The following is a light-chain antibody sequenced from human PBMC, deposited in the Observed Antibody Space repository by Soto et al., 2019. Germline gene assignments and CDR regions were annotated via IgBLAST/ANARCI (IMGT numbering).Light chain of an antibody. Sequence: DIQMTQSPSSLSASVGDRVTITCQASQDIGNFVNWFQQKPGKPPKFLIYDASNLETGVPSRFSASGFETDFTFTISSLQPEDIATYYCQQYNSLPITFGQGTRLEI. CDR2: DAS. CDR3: QQYNSLPIT. CDR1: QDIGNF. J-gene: IGKJ5*01. V-gene: IGKV1-33*01.